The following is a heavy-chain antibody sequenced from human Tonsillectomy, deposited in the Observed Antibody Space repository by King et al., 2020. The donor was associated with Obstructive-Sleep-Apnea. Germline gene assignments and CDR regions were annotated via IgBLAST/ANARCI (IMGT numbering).Heavy chain of an antibody. CDR2: IYYSGST. V-gene: IGHV4-39*07. J-gene: IGHJ5*02. CDR1: GGSISSSSYY. D-gene: IGHD2-15*01. Sequence: LQLQESGPGLVKPSETLSLTCTVSGGSISSSSYYWGWIRQPPGKGLEWIGRIYYSGSTHYNPSLKSRVTISVDTAKNQFSLKLSSVTAADTAVYYWARVGGRYCSGGSCWFDPWGQGTLVTVSS. CDR3: ARVGGRYCSGGSCWFDP.